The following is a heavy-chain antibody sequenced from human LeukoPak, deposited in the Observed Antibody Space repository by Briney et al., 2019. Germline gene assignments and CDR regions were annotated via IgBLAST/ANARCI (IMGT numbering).Heavy chain of an antibody. V-gene: IGHV3-30*18. CDR1: GFTFSSYG. D-gene: IGHD1-26*01. CDR2: ISYDGSNK. CDR3: AKAWELSYYYGMDV. J-gene: IGHJ6*02. Sequence: GRSLRLSCAASGFTFSSYGMHWVRQAPGKGLEWVAVISYDGSNKYYADSVKGRFTISRDNSKNTLYLQMNSLRAEDTAVYYCAKAWELSYYYGMDVWGQGTTVTVSS.